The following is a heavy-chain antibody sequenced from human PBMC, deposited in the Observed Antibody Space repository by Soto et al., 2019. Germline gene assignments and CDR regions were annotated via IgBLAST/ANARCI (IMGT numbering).Heavy chain of an antibody. V-gene: IGHV3-7*01. J-gene: IGHJ4*02. D-gene: IGHD2-15*01. CDR3: ARETKSPFCSGGSCYVSY. Sequence: EVQLVESGGGLVQPGGSLRLSCAASGFTFSSYWMSWVRQAPGKGLEWVANIKQDGSEKYYVDSVKGRFTISRDNAKNSLYLQMNSLRAEDTAVYCCARETKSPFCSGGSCYVSYWGQGTLVTVSS. CDR1: GFTFSSYW. CDR2: IKQDGSEK.